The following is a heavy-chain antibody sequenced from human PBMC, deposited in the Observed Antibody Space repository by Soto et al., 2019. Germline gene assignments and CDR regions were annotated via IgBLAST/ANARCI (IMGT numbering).Heavy chain of an antibody. J-gene: IGHJ6*02. CDR3: ARYLSGGSWHGQAYDYGMDV. Sequence: QLQLQESGSGLVKPSQTLSLTCAVSGGSISSGGYSWSWIRQPPGKGLEWIGYIYHSGSTYYNPSLKSRVARAVDRSKNQFSRKLSSVTAADTAVYYCARYLSGGSWHGQAYDYGMDVWGQGTTVTVSS. V-gene: IGHV4-30-2*01. CDR2: IYHSGST. D-gene: IGHD2-15*01. CDR1: GGSISSGGYS.